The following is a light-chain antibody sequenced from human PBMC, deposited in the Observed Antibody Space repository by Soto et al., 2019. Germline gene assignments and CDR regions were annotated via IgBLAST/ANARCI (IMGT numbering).Light chain of an antibody. CDR1: HNIYSN. Sequence: EIVVTQSPATLSVSPGETATLSCSTSHNIYSNLAWYQQKPGQAPRLLIYDASTRATGIPGKFSGSGSGTEFTLTISSLQPEDFAIYYCQQYNNWPPFMYTFGPGTKVEIK. V-gene: IGKV3-15*01. J-gene: IGKJ2*01. CDR2: DAS. CDR3: QQYNNWPPFMYT.